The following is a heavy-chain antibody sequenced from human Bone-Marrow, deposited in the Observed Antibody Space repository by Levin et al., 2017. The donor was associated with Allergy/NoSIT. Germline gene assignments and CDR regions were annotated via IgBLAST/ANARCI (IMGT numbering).Heavy chain of an antibody. D-gene: IGHD6-19*01. Sequence: GGSLRLSCAASGFIFSDYAVTWVRQAPGKGLEWVSTISGSGETSYYADFVKGRFTISRDNSRNTLDLQMNNLRVEDTAFYYCAKGREQWLAELDFWGQGTLVSVSS. CDR2: ISGSGETS. CDR1: GFIFSDYA. V-gene: IGHV3-23*01. J-gene: IGHJ4*02. CDR3: AKGREQWLAELDF.